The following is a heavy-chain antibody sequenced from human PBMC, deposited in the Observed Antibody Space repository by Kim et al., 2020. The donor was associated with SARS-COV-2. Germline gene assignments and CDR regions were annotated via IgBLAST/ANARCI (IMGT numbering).Heavy chain of an antibody. D-gene: IGHD3-10*01. J-gene: IGHJ3*02. CDR1: GASFDGSY. V-gene: IGHV4-34*01. Sequence: SETLSLTCVVYGASFDGSYWSWIRQSPGKGLEWIGEIDHAGSPNYTPSLKTRVIMSVDPSKNQVSLRLTSVTAADTAIYYCARTPFGRGRYYDPFDIWGQGTMVTVSS. CDR3: ARTPFGRGRYYDPFDI. CDR2: IDHAGSP.